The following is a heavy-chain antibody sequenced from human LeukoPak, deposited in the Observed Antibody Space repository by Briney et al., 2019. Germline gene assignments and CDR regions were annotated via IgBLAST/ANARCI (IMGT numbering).Heavy chain of an antibody. CDR2: ISCSSTYI. D-gene: IGHD2-15*01. CDR1: GFTFSSYS. CDR3: ARVPSDNENGGPLLPWFDP. Sequence: GGSLRLSCVASGFTFSSYSMNWLRQTPGKGLEWVSGISCSSTYIYHADSVRGRFTISRDNAKNSLYLQMDSLIADDTAVYYCARVPSDNENGGPLLPWFDPWGQGTLVTVAS. V-gene: IGHV3-21*01. J-gene: IGHJ5*02.